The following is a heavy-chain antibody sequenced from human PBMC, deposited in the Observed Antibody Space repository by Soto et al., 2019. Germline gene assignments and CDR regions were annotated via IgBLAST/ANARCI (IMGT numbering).Heavy chain of an antibody. CDR1: GYTFTSYG. Sequence: QVQLVQSGAEVKKPGASVKVSCKASGYTFTSYGISWGGRAPGQGFDGMGWISAYNGNTNYAQKLQGRVTMTTDTSTSTAYMELRSLRSDDTAVYYCARHEYSSSSSYYYYGMDVWGQGTTVTVSS. V-gene: IGHV1-18*04. CDR3: ARHEYSSSSSYYYYGMDV. CDR2: ISAYNGNT. J-gene: IGHJ6*02. D-gene: IGHD6-6*01.